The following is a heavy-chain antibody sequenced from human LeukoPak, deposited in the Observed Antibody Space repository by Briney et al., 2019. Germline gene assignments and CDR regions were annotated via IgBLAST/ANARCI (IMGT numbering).Heavy chain of an antibody. CDR2: INWNGGST. CDR1: GFTFDDYG. D-gene: IGHD5-12*01. Sequence: GGSLRLSCTASGFTFDDYGMSWVRQAPGKGLEWVSGINWNGGSTGYADSMKGRFTISRDSAKNSLYLQMNSLRAEDTAMYYCARGRGYGGYDIDDWGLGTLVTVSS. V-gene: IGHV3-20*04. J-gene: IGHJ4*02. CDR3: ARGRGYGGYDIDD.